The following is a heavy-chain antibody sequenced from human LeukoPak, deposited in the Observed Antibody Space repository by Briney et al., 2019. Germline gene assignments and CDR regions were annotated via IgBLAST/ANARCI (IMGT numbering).Heavy chain of an antibody. CDR2: ISYDGSNK. CDR1: GFTFSSYA. V-gene: IGHV3-30*04. Sequence: GGSLRLSCAASGFTFSSYAMHWVRQAPGKGLEWVAVISYDGSNKYYADSVKGRFTISRDNSKNTLYLQMNSLRAEDTAVYYCARVSYCSGGSCYSGAFDIWGQGTMVTVSS. J-gene: IGHJ3*02. CDR3: ARVSYCSGGSCYSGAFDI. D-gene: IGHD2-15*01.